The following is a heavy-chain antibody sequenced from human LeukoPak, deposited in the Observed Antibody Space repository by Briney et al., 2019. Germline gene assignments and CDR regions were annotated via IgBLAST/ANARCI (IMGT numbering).Heavy chain of an antibody. CDR2: ISGDETTT. CDR1: GFTFSSYT. CDR3: ARAQVGSPTDY. V-gene: IGHV3-74*01. D-gene: IGHD1-26*01. Sequence: PGGSLRLSCAASGFTFSSYTMYWVRQAPGKGLVWVSRISGDETTTTYADSVMGRFTISRDNAKNTLYLQMDSLRAEDTAVYYCARAQVGSPTDYWGQGTLATVSS. J-gene: IGHJ4*02.